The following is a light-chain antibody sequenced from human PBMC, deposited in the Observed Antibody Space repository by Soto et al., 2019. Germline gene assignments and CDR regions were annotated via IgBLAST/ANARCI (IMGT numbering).Light chain of an antibody. J-gene: IGLJ1*01. CDR3: SSYTTTNTLDV. CDR1: NSDVGAYNY. CDR2: EVF. Sequence: QSVLTQPASVSGSPGQSITIPCTGTNSDVGAYNYVSWYQHHPGKAPKLMIYEVFIRPSGVSSRFSGSKSGSTASLTISGLLAEDEADYYCSSYTTTNTLDVFGTGTKVTVL. V-gene: IGLV2-14*01.